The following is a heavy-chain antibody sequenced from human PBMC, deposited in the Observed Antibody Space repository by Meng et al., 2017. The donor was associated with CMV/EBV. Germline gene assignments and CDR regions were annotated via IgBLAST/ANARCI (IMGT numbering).Heavy chain of an antibody. Sequence: GESLKISCAASGFTFSSYAMSWVRQAPGKGLEWVANIKQDGSEKYYVDSVKGRFTISRDNAKNSLYLQMNSLRAEDTAVYYCARDCSSTSCSPAFDYWGQGTLVTVSS. CDR1: GFTFSSYA. CDR3: ARDCSSTSCSPAFDY. D-gene: IGHD2-2*01. V-gene: IGHV3-7*01. CDR2: IKQDGSEK. J-gene: IGHJ4*02.